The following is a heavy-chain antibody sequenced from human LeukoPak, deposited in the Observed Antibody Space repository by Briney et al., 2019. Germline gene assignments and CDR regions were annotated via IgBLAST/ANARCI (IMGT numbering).Heavy chain of an antibody. CDR3: AMTPYCSSASCYDYGSGSFDY. V-gene: IGHV1-18*04. D-gene: IGHD2-2*01. CDR2: ISAYNGNT. Sequence: ASVKVSCKASGYTFTSYYMHWVRQAPGQGLEWMGWISAYNGNTNYAQKLQGRVTMTTDTSTSTAYMELRSLRSDDTAVYYCAMTPYCSSASCYDYGSGSFDYWGQGTLVTVSS. CDR1: GYTFTSYY. J-gene: IGHJ4*02.